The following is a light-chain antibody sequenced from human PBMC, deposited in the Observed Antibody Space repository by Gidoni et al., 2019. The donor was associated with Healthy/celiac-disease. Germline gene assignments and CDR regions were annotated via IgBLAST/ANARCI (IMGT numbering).Light chain of an antibody. CDR2: SNN. Sequence: QSVLTQPPSASGTHGQRVTISCSGSSSNIGSNTVNLYQQLPGTAPKLLIYSNNQRPSGVPDRFSGSNSGTSASLAISGLQSEDEADYYCAAWDDSLNGPVFVGGTKLTVL. J-gene: IGLJ3*02. CDR1: SSNIGSNT. CDR3: AAWDDSLNGPV. V-gene: IGLV1-44*01.